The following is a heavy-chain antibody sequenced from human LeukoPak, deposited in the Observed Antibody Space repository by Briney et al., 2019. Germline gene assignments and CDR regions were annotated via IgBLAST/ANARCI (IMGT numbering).Heavy chain of an antibody. J-gene: IGHJ6*02. V-gene: IGHV4-59*01. CDR2: IYYSGST. Sequence: SETLSLTCTVSGGSISSYYWSWIRQPPGEGLEWIGYIYYSGSTNYNPSLKSRVTISVDTSKNQFSLKLSSVTAADTAVYYCARDSPPLEVYYDYVWGSYRYTHGMDVWGQGTTVTVSS. CDR3: ARDSPPLEVYYDYVWGSYRYTHGMDV. CDR1: GGSISSYY. D-gene: IGHD3-16*02.